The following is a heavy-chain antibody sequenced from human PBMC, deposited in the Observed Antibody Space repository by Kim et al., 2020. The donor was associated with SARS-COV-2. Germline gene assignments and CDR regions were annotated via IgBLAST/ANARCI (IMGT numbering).Heavy chain of an antibody. D-gene: IGHD5-12*01. CDR2: IYYSGST. J-gene: IGHJ6*02. CDR3: ARDIEMATRARYYYGMDV. V-gene: IGHV4-31*03. CDR1: GGSISSGGYY. Sequence: SETLSLTCTVSGGSISSGGYYWSWIRQHPGKGLEWIGYIYYSGSTYYNPSLKSRVTISVDTSKNQFSLKLSSVTAADTAVYYCARDIEMATRARYYYGMDVWGQGTTVTVSS.